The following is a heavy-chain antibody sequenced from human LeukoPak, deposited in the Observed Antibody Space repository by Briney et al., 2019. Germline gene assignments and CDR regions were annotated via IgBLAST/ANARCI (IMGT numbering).Heavy chain of an antibody. CDR1: GGSISSSSYY. V-gene: IGHV4-61*05. CDR3: ARGGWDIVVVPASPGPYLDY. CDR2: IYYSGST. J-gene: IGHJ4*02. Sequence: SENLSLTCTVSGGSISSSSYYWGWIRQPPGKGLEWIGYIYYSGSTTYNPSLKSRVSISVDTSRNQLSLKLSSVTAADTAVYCCARGGWDIVVVPASPGPYLDYWGQGTLVTVSS. D-gene: IGHD2-2*01.